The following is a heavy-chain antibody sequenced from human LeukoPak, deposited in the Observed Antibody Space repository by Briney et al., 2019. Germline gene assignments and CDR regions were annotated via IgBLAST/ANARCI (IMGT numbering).Heavy chain of an antibody. Sequence: ASVKVSCKASGYTFTSYDINWVRQATGQGLEWMGWMNPNSGNTGYAQKFQGRVTMTRNTSISTAYMELSSLRSEDTAVYYCARYASSSWYYYHGMDVWGQGTTVTVSS. V-gene: IGHV1-8*01. CDR2: MNPNSGNT. D-gene: IGHD6-13*01. J-gene: IGHJ6*02. CDR3: ARYASSSWYYYHGMDV. CDR1: GYTFTSYD.